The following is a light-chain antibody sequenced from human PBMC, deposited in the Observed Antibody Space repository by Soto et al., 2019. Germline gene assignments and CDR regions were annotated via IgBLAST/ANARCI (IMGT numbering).Light chain of an antibody. CDR1: SSNIGAGYD. V-gene: IGLV1-40*01. CDR3: QSYESSPSGYV. CDR2: GDT. J-gene: IGLJ1*01. Sequence: QSVLTQPPSVSGAPGQRVTISCTGSSSNIGAGYDVHWYQQLPGTAPKLLIYGDTNRPSGVPDRFSGSKSATSASLAITGLQAEDEADYYCQSYESSPSGYVFGIGTKVTVL.